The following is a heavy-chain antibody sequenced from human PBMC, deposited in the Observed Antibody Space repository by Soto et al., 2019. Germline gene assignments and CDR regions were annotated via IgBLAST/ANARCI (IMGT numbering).Heavy chain of an antibody. V-gene: IGHV3-23*01. J-gene: IGHJ4*02. Sequence: SLRLSCAVSGFTFSTYAMSWVRQAPGKGLEWVSAISGSGGSTYYADTVKGRFTISRDNSKNTLYLQVNSLRAEDTAVYYCAKDDGYSSSWYDYWGQGTLVTVSS. CDR1: GFTFSTYA. D-gene: IGHD6-13*01. CDR2: ISGSGGST. CDR3: AKDDGYSSSWYDY.